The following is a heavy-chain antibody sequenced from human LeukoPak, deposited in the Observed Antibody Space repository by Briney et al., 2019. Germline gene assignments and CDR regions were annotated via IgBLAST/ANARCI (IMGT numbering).Heavy chain of an antibody. J-gene: IGHJ4*02. CDR1: GFIFSNYN. D-gene: IGHD1-26*01. Sequence: GGSLRLSCAASGFIFSNYNMNWVRQAPGKGLEWVSYISSSSSSKLYADSAKGRFTISRDNAKNSLYLQMNSLRAEDTAVYYCARDLGIVGATNFDYWGQGTLVTVSS. V-gene: IGHV3-48*04. CDR2: ISSSSSSK. CDR3: ARDLGIVGATNFDY.